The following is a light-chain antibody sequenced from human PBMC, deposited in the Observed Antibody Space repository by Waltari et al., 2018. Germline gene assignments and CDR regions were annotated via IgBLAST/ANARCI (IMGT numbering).Light chain of an antibody. CDR3: QQYNTYSGWT. V-gene: IGKV1-5*03. CDR2: LAS. CDR1: QSISNL. J-gene: IGKJ1*01. Sequence: DIQMTQSPSTLSASVGDRVIITCRASQSISNLLARYQQKPGQAPNLLIYLASRLQSGVPSRFSGSGSGTEFNLTISCLQPDDFATYYCQQYNTYSGWTFGQGTKVEIK.